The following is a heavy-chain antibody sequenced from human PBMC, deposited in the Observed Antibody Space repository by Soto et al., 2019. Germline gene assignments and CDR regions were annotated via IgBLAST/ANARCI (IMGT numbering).Heavy chain of an antibody. Sequence: ESGGGLVKPGGSLRLSCAASGFTFSSYSMNWVRQAPGKGLEWVSSISSSSSYIYYADSVKGRFTISRDNAKNSLYLQMNSLRAEDTAVYYCARGPYSSGWYGDSRNYYYGMDVWGQGTTVTVSS. CDR2: ISSSSSYI. D-gene: IGHD6-19*01. CDR3: ARGPYSSGWYGDSRNYYYGMDV. CDR1: GFTFSSYS. V-gene: IGHV3-21*01. J-gene: IGHJ6*02.